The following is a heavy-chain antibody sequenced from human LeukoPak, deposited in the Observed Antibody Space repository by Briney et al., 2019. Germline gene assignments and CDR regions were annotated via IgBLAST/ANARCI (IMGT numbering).Heavy chain of an antibody. D-gene: IGHD1-1*01. CDR1: GFTFSSYW. J-gene: IGHJ4*02. Sequence: GGSLRLSCAASGFTFSSYWMHWVRQAPGRGLVWVSRISTDGTYTEYADSVKGRFTISRDNSKNTLYLQMNSLRAEDTAVYYCAKPVGLPRGYLNWNDVGVHFDYWGQGALVTVSS. V-gene: IGHV3-74*03. CDR3: AKPVGLPRGYLNWNDVGVHFDY. CDR2: ISTDGTYT.